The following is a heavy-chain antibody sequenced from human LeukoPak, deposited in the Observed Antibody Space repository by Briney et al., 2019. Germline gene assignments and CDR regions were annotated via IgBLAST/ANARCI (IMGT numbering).Heavy chain of an antibody. J-gene: IGHJ6*03. CDR3: ANRGHSSGYYAYYYYMDV. Sequence: SGGSLRLSCAASGSTFSSYAMSWVRQAPGKGLEWVSAISGSGGSTYYADSVKGRFTISRDNSKNTLYLQMNSLRAEDTAVYYCANRGHSSGYYAYYYYMDVWGKGTTVTVSS. CDR2: ISGSGGST. CDR1: GSTFSSYA. D-gene: IGHD3-22*01. V-gene: IGHV3-23*01.